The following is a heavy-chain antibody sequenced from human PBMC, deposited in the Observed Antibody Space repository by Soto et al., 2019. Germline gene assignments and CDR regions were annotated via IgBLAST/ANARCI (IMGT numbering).Heavy chain of an antibody. CDR1: GGSISSGGYY. V-gene: IGHV4-61*08. Sequence: SETLSLTCTVSGGSISSGGYYWSWIRQHPGKGLEWIGYIYYSGSTNYNPSLKSRVTISVDTSKNQFSLKLSSVTAADTAVYYCARDLSGYGMDVWGQGTTVTVSS. CDR2: IYYSGST. D-gene: IGHD3-16*02. CDR3: ARDLSGYGMDV. J-gene: IGHJ6*02.